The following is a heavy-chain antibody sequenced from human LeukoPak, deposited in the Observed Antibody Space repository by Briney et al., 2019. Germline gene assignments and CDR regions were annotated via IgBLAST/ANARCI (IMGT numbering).Heavy chain of an antibody. V-gene: IGHV1-2*02. CDR1: GYTFTSYD. J-gene: IGHJ6*03. Sequence: GASVKVSCKASGYTFTSYDINWMRQATGQGLEWMGWINPNTGGTNYGQKFQGRVTLTTDTSISTAYLELSRLTSADTAVYYCARLGDGSGSSSDYYYYYMDVWGKGTTVTISS. CDR3: ARLGDGSGSSSDYYYYYMDV. D-gene: IGHD3-10*01. CDR2: INPNTGGT.